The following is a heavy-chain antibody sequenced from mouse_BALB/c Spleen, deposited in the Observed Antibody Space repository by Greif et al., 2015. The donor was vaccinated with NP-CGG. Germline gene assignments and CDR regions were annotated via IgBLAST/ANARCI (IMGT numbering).Heavy chain of an antibody. CDR1: GYAFTNYL. CDR3: ARRKEYGNYYAMDY. V-gene: IGHV1-54*01. CDR2: INPGSGGT. D-gene: IGHD2-10*02. J-gene: IGHJ4*01. Sequence: VQLQQSGAELVRPGTSVKVSCKASGYAFTNYLIEWVKQRPGQGLEWIGVINPGSGGTNYNEKFKGKATLTADKSSSTAYMQLSSLTSDDSAVYFCARRKEYGNYYAMDYWGQGTSVTVSS.